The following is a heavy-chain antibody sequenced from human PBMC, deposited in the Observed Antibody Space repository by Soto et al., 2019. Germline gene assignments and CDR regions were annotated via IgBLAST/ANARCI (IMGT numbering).Heavy chain of an antibody. D-gene: IGHD5-12*01. CDR2: ISGGGGST. Sequence: EVQLLESGGGLVQPGGSLRLSCAASSLTFNRYAMSWVRQAPGKGLEWVSAISGGGGSTYYADSVKGRFTISRDNSNNTLFLQMNNLRADDTAVYYCAKAFYREEDGYNSFDYWGRGTPVTVSS. J-gene: IGHJ4*02. CDR1: SLTFNRYA. CDR3: AKAFYREEDGYNSFDY. V-gene: IGHV3-23*01.